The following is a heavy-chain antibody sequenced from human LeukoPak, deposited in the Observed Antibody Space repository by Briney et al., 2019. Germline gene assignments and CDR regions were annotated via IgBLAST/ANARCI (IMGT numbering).Heavy chain of an antibody. CDR3: ARDRGQWPQNWFDP. CDR2: IYYSGST. Sequence: SETLSLTCTVSGGSISSYYWSWIRQPPGKGLEWIGYIYYSGSTNYNPSLKSRVTISVDTSKNQFSLKLSSVTAADTAVYYCARDRGQWPQNWFDPWGQGTLVTVSS. CDR1: GGSISSYY. D-gene: IGHD6-19*01. J-gene: IGHJ5*02. V-gene: IGHV4-59*01.